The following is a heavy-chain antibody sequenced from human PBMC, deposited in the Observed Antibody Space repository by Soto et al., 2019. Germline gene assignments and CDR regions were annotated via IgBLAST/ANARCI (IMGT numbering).Heavy chain of an antibody. CDR2: IGDDGRVK. V-gene: IGHV3-30*18. CDR1: GFTFSDYG. CDR3: AKEATHGRWYLDL. J-gene: IGHJ2*01. Sequence: QVQLVESGGGVVQPGRSLRLSCAASGFTFSDYGMHWVRQSPGKGLEWVAVIGDDGRVKVYTDSVKGRFIMSRDNSKNTLYMQMDSLREEDTAVYYCAKEATHGRWYLDLWGRGTLVTVSS.